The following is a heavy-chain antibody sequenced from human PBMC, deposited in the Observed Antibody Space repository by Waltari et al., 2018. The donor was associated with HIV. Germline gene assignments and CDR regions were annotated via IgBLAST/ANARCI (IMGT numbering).Heavy chain of an antibody. D-gene: IGHD3-10*01. V-gene: IGHV3-30*18. CDR2: IVYDGSEA. CDR3: AKATGRRSGPYDS. Sequence: QVQLVESGGGIVRPGRSLRLSCVDSGFTFSSYGMHWVRRVPGKGRGGVAVIVYDGSEAYCADCGGGGVTISRDDAKNTLSLHMDRLTLDDTALYDCAKATGRRSGPYDSWGQGTLVTVSS. J-gene: IGHJ4*02. CDR1: GFTFSSYG.